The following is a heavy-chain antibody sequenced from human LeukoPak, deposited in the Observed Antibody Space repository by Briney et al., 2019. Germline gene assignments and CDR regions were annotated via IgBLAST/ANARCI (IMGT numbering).Heavy chain of an antibody. V-gene: IGHV4-34*01. CDR1: GGSFSGYY. J-gene: IGHJ4*02. CDR2: INHSGST. CDR3: ARGDLYSSSWSNY. Sequence: LETLSLTCAVYGGSFSGYYWSWIRQPPGKGLDWIGEINHSGSTNYNPSLKSRVTISVDTSKNQFSLKLSSVTAADTAVYYCARGDLYSSSWSNYWGQGTLVTVSS. D-gene: IGHD6-13*01.